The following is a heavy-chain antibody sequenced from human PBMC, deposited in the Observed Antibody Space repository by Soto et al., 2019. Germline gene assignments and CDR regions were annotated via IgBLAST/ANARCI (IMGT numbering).Heavy chain of an antibody. D-gene: IGHD2-15*01. CDR1: GYTFTSYD. CDR3: AIGRCSGGSCYLNYYYGIDV. CDR2: MNPNSGNT. Sequence: ASVKVSCKASGYTFTSYDINWVRQATGQGLEWMGWMNPNSGNTGYAQKFQGRVTMTRNTSISTAYMELSSLRSEDTAVYYCAIGRCSGGSCYLNYYYGIDVWGQGTTVTVSS. J-gene: IGHJ6*02. V-gene: IGHV1-8*01.